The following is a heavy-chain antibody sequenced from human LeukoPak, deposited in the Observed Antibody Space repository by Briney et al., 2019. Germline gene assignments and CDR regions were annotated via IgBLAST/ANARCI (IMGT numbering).Heavy chain of an antibody. CDR2: ISGSGGST. CDR3: AKPKMVTDYYYMDV. J-gene: IGHJ6*03. Sequence: GGSLRLSCAASGFTFSSYAMSWVRQAPGKGLEWVSAISGSGGSTYYADSVKGRFTISRDNSKNTLYLQMNSLRAEDTAAYYCAKPKMVTDYYYMDVWGKGTTVTVSS. V-gene: IGHV3-23*01. CDR1: GFTFSSYA. D-gene: IGHD5-18*01.